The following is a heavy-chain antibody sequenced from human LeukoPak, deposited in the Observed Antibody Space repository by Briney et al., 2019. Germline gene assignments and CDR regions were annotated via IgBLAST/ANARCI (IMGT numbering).Heavy chain of an antibody. CDR1: GGSMSSYY. D-gene: IGHD3-22*01. CDR2: IYYTGNT. J-gene: IGHJ4*02. CDR3: ASDYYYDSSGYHYSDF. V-gene: IGHV4-39*01. Sequence: SETLSLTCTVSGGSMSSYYWGWIRQPPGKGLEWIGSIYYTGNTYYNPSLESRVTIYIDTSKNLFSLRLTSVTAADTAVYYCASDYYYDSSGYHYSDFWGQGTLVTVSS.